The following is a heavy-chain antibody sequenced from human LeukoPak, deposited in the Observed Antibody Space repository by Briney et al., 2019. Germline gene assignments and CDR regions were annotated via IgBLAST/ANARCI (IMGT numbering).Heavy chain of an antibody. Sequence: SETLSLTCTVSGGFISSYYWSWIRQPAGKGLEWIGRIYTSGSTNYNPSLKSRVTMSVDTSKNQFSLRLSSVTPEDTAVYYCAGEYSSSAMAAFDIWGQGTMVTVSS. V-gene: IGHV4-4*07. CDR2: IYTSGST. D-gene: IGHD6-6*01. J-gene: IGHJ3*02. CDR1: GGFISSYY. CDR3: AGEYSSSAMAAFDI.